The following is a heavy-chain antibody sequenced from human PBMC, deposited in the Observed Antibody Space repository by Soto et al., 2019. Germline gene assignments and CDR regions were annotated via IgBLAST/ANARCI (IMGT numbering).Heavy chain of an antibody. D-gene: IGHD4-17*01. J-gene: IGHJ5*02. CDR3: ARGAVTTQNWFDP. Sequence: SETLSLTCSVSGGSINSADYLWTWIRQHPGKAPEWIGYIYNSGSTNYNPSLKSRVTISEDTSKNHFSLKLTSVTAADTAVYYCARGAVTTQNWFDPWGQGTLVTVSS. V-gene: IGHV4-61*03. CDR1: GGSINSADYL. CDR2: IYNSGST.